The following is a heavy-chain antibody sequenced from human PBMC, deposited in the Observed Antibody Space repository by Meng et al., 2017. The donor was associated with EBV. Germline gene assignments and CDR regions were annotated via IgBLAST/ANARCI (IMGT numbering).Heavy chain of an antibody. Sequence: QVQLQESGPGLVKPSETRSRTCTVSGCSVNNESYYWGWIRQPPGKGLEYIGYIYYTGSTNYNSSLKSRVTISLDKSKNQFSLKLTSLTAADTAIYYCARGDYTNYPRWFDPWGQGTLVTVSS. V-gene: IGHV4-61*01. D-gene: IGHD4-11*01. CDR2: IYYTGST. CDR3: ARGDYTNYPRWFDP. J-gene: IGHJ5*02. CDR1: GCSVNNESYY.